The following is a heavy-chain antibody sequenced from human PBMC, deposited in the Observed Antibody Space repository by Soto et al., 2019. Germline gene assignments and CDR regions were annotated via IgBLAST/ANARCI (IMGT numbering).Heavy chain of an antibody. CDR1: GFTFSSYE. D-gene: IGHD3-9*01. CDR2: ISSSGSTI. V-gene: IGHV3-48*03. CDR3: ARDGSDILTAMDV. Sequence: GGSLRLSCAASGFTFSSYEMNWVRQAPGKGLEWVSYISSSGSTIYYADSVKGRFTISRDNAKNSLYLQMNSLRAEDTAVYYCARDGSDILTAMDVWGQGTAVTVSS. J-gene: IGHJ6*02.